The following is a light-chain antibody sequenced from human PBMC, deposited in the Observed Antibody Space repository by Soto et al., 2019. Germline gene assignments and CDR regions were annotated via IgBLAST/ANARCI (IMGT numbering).Light chain of an antibody. CDR3: SSYTSSSTYV. Sequence: QSALTQPASVSGSPGQXXTISCTGTSSDVGGYNYVSWYQQHPGKAPKLMIYDVSKRPSGVSNRFSGSKSGNTASLTISGLQAEDEADYYCSSYTSSSTYVFGTGTKLTVL. J-gene: IGLJ1*01. V-gene: IGLV2-14*03. CDR2: DVS. CDR1: SSDVGGYNY.